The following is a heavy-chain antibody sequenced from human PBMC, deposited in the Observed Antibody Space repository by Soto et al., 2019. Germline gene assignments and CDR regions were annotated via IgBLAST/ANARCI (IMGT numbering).Heavy chain of an antibody. Sequence: QITLKESGPTLVKPTQTLTLTCTFSGFSLSTNGVGVDWIRQPPGKDLEWLALIYWDDDKRYSPSLKSRLTITKDTSKNQVVLTRTNIDPVDTATYYCAHRRGGLDYWGQGTLVTVSS. J-gene: IGHJ4*02. CDR2: IYWDDDK. CDR1: GFSLSTNGVG. CDR3: AHRRGGLDY. V-gene: IGHV2-5*02.